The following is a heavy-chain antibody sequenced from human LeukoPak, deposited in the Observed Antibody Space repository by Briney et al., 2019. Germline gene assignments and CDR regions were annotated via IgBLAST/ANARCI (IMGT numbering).Heavy chain of an antibody. CDR2: INSDGSST. CDR1: GFTFSSYW. D-gene: IGHD6-13*01. V-gene: IGHV3-74*01. J-gene: IGHJ4*02. CDR3: ARHDSSWYEGFDI. Sequence: GGSLRLSCAASGFTFSSYWMHWVRQGPGKGLVCVSRINSDGSSTIYADSVKGRFTISRDNARNTLYLQMNSLRAEGTAVYYCARHDSSWYEGFDIWGQGTLVTVSS.